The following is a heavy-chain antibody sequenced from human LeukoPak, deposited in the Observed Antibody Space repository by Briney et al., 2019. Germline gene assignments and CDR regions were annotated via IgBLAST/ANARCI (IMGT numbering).Heavy chain of an antibody. J-gene: IGHJ6*03. CDR2: INTNTGNP. Sequence: GASVKVSCKASGYTFTNYAMNWVRQAPGQGLEWMGWINTNTGNPTYAQGFTGRFVFSLDTSVSTAYLQISSLKAEDTAVYYCARHIVVNTYYYYYMDVWGKGTTVTVSS. CDR3: ARHIVVNTYYYYYMDV. CDR1: GYTFTNYA. V-gene: IGHV7-4-1*02. D-gene: IGHD2-2*01.